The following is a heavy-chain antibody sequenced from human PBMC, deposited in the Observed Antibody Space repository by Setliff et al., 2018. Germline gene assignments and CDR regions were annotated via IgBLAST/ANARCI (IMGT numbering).Heavy chain of an antibody. V-gene: IGHV4-34*01. D-gene: IGHD6-19*01. CDR1: GGSFSGYY. CDR2: INHSGST. J-gene: IGHJ3*02. Sequence: KPSETLSLTCAVYGGSFSGYYWSWIRQPPGKGLEWIGEINHSGSTNYNPSLKSRVTISVDTSKNQFSLKLSSVTAADTAVYYCARQAVAGNDAFDIWGQGTMVTVSS. CDR3: ARQAVAGNDAFDI.